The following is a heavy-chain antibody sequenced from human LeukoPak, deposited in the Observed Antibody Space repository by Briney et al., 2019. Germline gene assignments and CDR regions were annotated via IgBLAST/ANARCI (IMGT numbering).Heavy chain of an antibody. CDR1: GFTCSSYY. Sequence: PGGSLRLSCAASGFTCSSYYMNWVRQAPGKGLEWVSSISSSSNYIYYADSVKGRFTISRDNAKNSVYLQMNSLRAEDTAVYYCARDPDYDFWSGFRIQVSMDVWGKGTTVTVSS. V-gene: IGHV3-21*01. D-gene: IGHD3-3*01. CDR2: ISSSSNYI. J-gene: IGHJ6*03. CDR3: ARDPDYDFWSGFRIQVSMDV.